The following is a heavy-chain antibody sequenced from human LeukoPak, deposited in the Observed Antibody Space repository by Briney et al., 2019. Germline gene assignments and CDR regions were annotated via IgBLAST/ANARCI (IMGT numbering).Heavy chain of an antibody. CDR2: FDPEDGET. CDR1: GYTLTEFS. CDR3: ATARIYSSAYYRDAFDI. Sequence: VSSVKVSCKVSGYTLTEFSMQWVRQAPAKGLEWMGGFDPEDGETIYSQKFQGRVTMTEDTSTDTAYMELSSLRSEGTAVYYCATARIYSSAYYRDAFDIWGQGTMVTVSS. V-gene: IGHV1-24*01. J-gene: IGHJ3*02. D-gene: IGHD3-22*01.